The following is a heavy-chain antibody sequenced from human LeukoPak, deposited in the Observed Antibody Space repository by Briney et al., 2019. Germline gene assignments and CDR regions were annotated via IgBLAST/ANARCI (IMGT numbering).Heavy chain of an antibody. CDR2: IYSRGST. CDR1: GFTVSNNY. Sequence: GGSLRLSCAASGFTVSNNYMTWVRQAPGKGLEWVSLIYSRGSTYYADSVRGRFTISRDSSKNTLYLQMNSLRSEDTAVYYCAKGGGPYHLPTDYWGQGTLVTVSS. D-gene: IGHD2-2*01. V-gene: IGHV3-66*01. CDR3: AKGGGPYHLPTDY. J-gene: IGHJ4*02.